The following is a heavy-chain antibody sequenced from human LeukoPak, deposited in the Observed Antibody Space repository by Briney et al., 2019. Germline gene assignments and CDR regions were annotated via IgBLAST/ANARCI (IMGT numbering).Heavy chain of an antibody. V-gene: IGHV4-59*01. CDR1: GGSISTYY. D-gene: IGHD3-22*01. CDR2: IYYSGIT. Sequence: PETLSLTCTVAGGSISTYYWNWIRQPPGKGLEWIGYIYYSGITNYNPSLKSRVTISVDTSKNQFSLKLSSVTAADTAVYYCARDLRDSSGYWTSDSWGQGTLVTVSS. J-gene: IGHJ4*02. CDR3: ARDLRDSSGYWTSDS.